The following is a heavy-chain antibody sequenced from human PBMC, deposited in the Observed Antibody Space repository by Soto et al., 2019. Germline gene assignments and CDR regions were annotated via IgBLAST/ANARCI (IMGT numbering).Heavy chain of an antibody. J-gene: IGHJ4*02. V-gene: IGHV3-11*01. CDR3: ARVERGITIFGVVIPPFDY. CDR2: ISSSGTTI. D-gene: IGHD3-3*01. Sequence: GGSLRLSCAASGFTFSDYYMSWIRQAPGKGLEWVSYISSSGTTIYYADSVKGRFTISRDNAKNSLYLQLNSLRAEDTAVYYCARVERGITIFGVVIPPFDYWGQGTLVTVSS. CDR1: GFTFSDYY.